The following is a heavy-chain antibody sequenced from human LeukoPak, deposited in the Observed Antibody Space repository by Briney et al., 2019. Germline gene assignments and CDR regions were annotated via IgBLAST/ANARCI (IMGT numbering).Heavy chain of an antibody. D-gene: IGHD3-3*01. CDR1: GGSISSYY. CDR3: ARDLSWSGYFDH. J-gene: IGHJ4*02. V-gene: IGHV4-4*07. CDR2: IYTSGST. Sequence: SETLSLTCTVSGGSISSYYWSWIRQPAGKGLEWIGRIYTSGSTNFNPSLKSRVTMSVDTSKNQFSLKLSSVTAADTAVYYCARDLSWSGYFDHWGQGTLVTVSS.